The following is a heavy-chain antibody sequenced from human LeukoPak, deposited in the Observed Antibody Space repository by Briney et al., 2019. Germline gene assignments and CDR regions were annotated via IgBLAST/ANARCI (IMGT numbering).Heavy chain of an antibody. Sequence: GGSLRLSCAASGFTFSSYEMNWVRQAPGKGLEWVSYIHSSGSTIYYADSVKGRFTISRDNARNSLYLQMNSLRAEDTAVYYCARMAAVAGIDYWGQGTLVTVSS. J-gene: IGHJ4*02. D-gene: IGHD6-19*01. V-gene: IGHV3-48*03. CDR1: GFTFSSYE. CDR2: IHSSGSTI. CDR3: ARMAAVAGIDY.